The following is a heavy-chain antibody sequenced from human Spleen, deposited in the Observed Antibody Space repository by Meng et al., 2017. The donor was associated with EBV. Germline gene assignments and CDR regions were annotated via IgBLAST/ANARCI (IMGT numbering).Heavy chain of an antibody. V-gene: IGHV7-4-1*02. CDR1: GYTFTNYD. CDR2: TNTNTGNP. Sequence: QGQRVQFVSELKKPGASVKVSCTASGYTFTNYDMNWVRQAPGQGLEWMGWTNTNTGNPTYAQGFTGRFVFSLDTSVGTAYLQISSLKAEDTAVYYCARQGRSDYYDSSGSDYWGQGTLVTVSS. D-gene: IGHD3-22*01. CDR3: ARQGRSDYYDSSGSDY. J-gene: IGHJ4*02.